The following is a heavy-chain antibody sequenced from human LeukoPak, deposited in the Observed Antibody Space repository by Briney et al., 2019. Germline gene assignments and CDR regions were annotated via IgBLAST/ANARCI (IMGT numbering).Heavy chain of an antibody. J-gene: IGHJ4*02. V-gene: IGHV3-74*03. CDR1: GFTFSKYW. CDR2: IKSDGTGT. D-gene: IGHD6-13*01. Sequence: GGSLRLSCAASGFTFSKYWMQWVRQAPGKGLEWVSRIKSDGTGTTYADSVKGRFTISRDNAKNMMFLEMNSLRAGDTAVYYCARLGSSWSIDYWGQGTLVTVSS. CDR3: ARLGSSWSIDY.